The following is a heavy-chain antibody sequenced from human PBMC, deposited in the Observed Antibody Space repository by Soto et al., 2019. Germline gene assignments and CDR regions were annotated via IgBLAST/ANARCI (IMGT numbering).Heavy chain of an antibody. D-gene: IGHD6-13*01. CDR2: IVVGSGNT. J-gene: IGHJ4*02. CDR3: AADLGYSSSWPHFDY. Sequence: GASVKVSCKASGFTFTSSAEQWVRQARGQRLEWIGWIVVGSGNTNYAQKFQERVTITRDMSTSTAYMELSSLRSEDTAVYYCAADLGYSSSWPHFDYWGQGTLVTVSS. V-gene: IGHV1-58*01. CDR1: GFTFTSSA.